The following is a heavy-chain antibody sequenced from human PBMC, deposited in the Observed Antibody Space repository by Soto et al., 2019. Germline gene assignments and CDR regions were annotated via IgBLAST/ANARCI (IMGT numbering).Heavy chain of an antibody. CDR3: ARSRGYSYDRFDY. J-gene: IGHJ4*02. CDR2: IYPGDSDT. D-gene: IGHD5-18*01. CDR1: GYSFTGYW. V-gene: IGHV5-51*01. Sequence: GESLKISCKGSGYSFTGYWIAWVRQMPGKGLEWMGSIYPGDSDTRYSPSSQGQVTLSAYKSIRPAYLQWSSLKASDTAMYYCARSRGYSYDRFDYWGQGTLVTVSS.